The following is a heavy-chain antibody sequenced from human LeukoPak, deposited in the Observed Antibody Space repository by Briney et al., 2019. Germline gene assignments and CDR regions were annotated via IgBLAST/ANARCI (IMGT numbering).Heavy chain of an antibody. CDR2: ISYDGSNK. CDR3: ARVSPMIVGYDAFDI. D-gene: IGHD3-22*01. J-gene: IGHJ3*02. CDR1: GFTFSSYA. V-gene: IGHV3-30*04. Sequence: PGRSLRLSCAASGFTFSSYAMHWVRQAPGKGLEWVAVISYDGSNKYYADSVKGRFTISRDNSKNTLYLQMNSLRAEDTAAYYCARVSPMIVGYDAFDIWGQGTMVTVSS.